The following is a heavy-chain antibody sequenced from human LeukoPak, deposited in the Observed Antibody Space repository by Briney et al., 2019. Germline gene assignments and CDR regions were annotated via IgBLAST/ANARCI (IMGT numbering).Heavy chain of an antibody. CDR3: ARETPSGSYYDVDY. J-gene: IGHJ4*02. D-gene: IGHD1-26*01. CDR1: GYSFTSYG. V-gene: IGHV1-18*01. Sequence: ASVKVSCRASGYSFTSYGISWARQAPGQGLEWMGWISAYNGNTNYAQKLQGRVTMTTDTSTSTAYMELRSLRSDDTAVYYCARETPSGSYYDVDYWGQGTLVTVSS. CDR2: ISAYNGNT.